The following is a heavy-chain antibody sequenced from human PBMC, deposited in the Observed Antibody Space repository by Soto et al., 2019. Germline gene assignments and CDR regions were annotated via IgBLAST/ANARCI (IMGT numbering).Heavy chain of an antibody. J-gene: IGHJ4*02. Sequence: VGSLRLSCAASGFTFSSYSMNWVRQAPGKGLEWVSSISSSSSYIYYADSVKGRFTISRDNAKNSLYLQMNSLRAEDTAVYYCARDHPALIPYWGQGTLVTVSS. V-gene: IGHV3-21*01. CDR2: ISSSSSYI. CDR1: GFTFSSYS. D-gene: IGHD3-16*01. CDR3: ARDHPALIPY.